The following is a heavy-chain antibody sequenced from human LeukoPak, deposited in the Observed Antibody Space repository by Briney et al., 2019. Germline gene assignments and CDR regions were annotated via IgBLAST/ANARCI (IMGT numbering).Heavy chain of an antibody. Sequence: QPGGSLRLSCAASGFTFSSYWMHWVRQAPGKGLAWVSRINSDGSSTSYADSVKGRFTISRDNAKNTLYLQMNSLRAEDTAVYYCARANYYGSGRAAFDIWGQGTMVTVSS. V-gene: IGHV3-74*01. CDR2: INSDGSST. CDR1: GFTFSSYW. J-gene: IGHJ3*02. CDR3: ARANYYGSGRAAFDI. D-gene: IGHD3-10*01.